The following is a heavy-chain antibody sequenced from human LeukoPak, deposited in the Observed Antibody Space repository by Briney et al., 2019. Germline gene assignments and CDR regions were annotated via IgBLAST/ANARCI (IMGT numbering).Heavy chain of an antibody. CDR1: GGSISSYY. CDR3: ARSPGIQFLDY. CDR2: IYYSGST. V-gene: IGHV4-59*01. D-gene: IGHD5-18*01. J-gene: IGHJ4*02. Sequence: PSETLSLTCTVSGGSISSYYWSWLRQPPGKGLEWIGYIYYSGSTNYNPSLKSRVAISVDTSKNQFSLKLSSVTAADTAVYYCARSPGIQFLDYWGQGTLVTVAS.